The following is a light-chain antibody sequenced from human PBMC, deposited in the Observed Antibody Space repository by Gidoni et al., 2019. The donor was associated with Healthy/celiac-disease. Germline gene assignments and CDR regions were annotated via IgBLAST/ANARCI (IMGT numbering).Light chain of an antibody. Sequence: DIQMTQSPSSLSASVGDRATITCRASQSISSFLTWYQQKPGKAPKLLIYAASSLQSGVPSRFSGGGSGPDFPLPISSLPPEVFAPYSCQQSSSTPHFGQGTQLEIK. V-gene: IGKV1-39*01. CDR2: AAS. CDR1: QSISSF. J-gene: IGKJ2*01. CDR3: QQSSSTPH.